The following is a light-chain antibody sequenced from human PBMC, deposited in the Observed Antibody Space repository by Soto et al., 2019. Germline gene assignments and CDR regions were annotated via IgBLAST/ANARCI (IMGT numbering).Light chain of an antibody. Sequence: PISCNKTSSDVGNYNYVSWYQQHPDKAPKLMIFDVSNRPSGVSDRFSGSKSGNTASLTISGLQADDEADYYCTSYTSSSTYVFGTGTKVTVL. CDR3: TSYTSSSTYV. V-gene: IGLV2-14*04. CDR2: DVS. J-gene: IGLJ1*01. CDR1: SSDVGNYNY.